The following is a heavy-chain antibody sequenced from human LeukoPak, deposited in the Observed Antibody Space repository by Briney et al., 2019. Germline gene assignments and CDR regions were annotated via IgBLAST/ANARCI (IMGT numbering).Heavy chain of an antibody. D-gene: IGHD4-17*01. Sequence: PGGSLRLSRAASGFTFSSYWMHWVRQAPGKGLEWVGRIKSKTDGGTTDYAAPVKGRFTISRDDSKNTLYLQMNSLKTEDTAVYYCTTSGYGDYNLNFDYWGQGTLVTVSS. J-gene: IGHJ4*02. V-gene: IGHV3-15*01. CDR3: TTSGYGDYNLNFDY. CDR1: GFTFSSYW. CDR2: IKSKTDGGTT.